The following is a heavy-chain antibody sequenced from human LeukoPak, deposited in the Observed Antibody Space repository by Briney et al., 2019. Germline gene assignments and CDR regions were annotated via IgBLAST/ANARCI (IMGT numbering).Heavy chain of an antibody. D-gene: IGHD4-17*01. CDR1: GFTFDDHG. J-gene: IGHJ4*02. Sequence: GGSLRLSCAASGFTFDDHGMIWVRQAPGKGLEWVAFIRYDGSNKYYADSVKGRFTISRDNSKNTLYLQMNSLRAEDTAVYYCAKEGADYGDYGYFDYWGQGTLVTVSS. CDR2: IRYDGSNK. V-gene: IGHV3-30*02. CDR3: AKEGADYGDYGYFDY.